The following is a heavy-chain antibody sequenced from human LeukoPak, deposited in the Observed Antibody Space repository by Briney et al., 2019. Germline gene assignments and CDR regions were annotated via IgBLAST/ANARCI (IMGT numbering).Heavy chain of an antibody. V-gene: IGHV4-39*02. Sequence: SETLSLTCTVSGDSFTRTTSYWGWIRHTPRKGLEWIATMYHRGSRYYNPSLESRVTMSIDTNRFSLKLRSVTATDSGVYYCARLPGLYSSNFDKWGRGALVIVSS. J-gene: IGHJ4*02. CDR3: ARLPGLYSSNFDK. CDR2: MYHRGSR. CDR1: GDSFTRTTSY. D-gene: IGHD2-21*01.